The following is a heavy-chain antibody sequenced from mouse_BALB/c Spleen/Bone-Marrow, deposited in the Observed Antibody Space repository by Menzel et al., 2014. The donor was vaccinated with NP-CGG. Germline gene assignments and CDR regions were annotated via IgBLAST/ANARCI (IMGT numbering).Heavy chain of an antibody. D-gene: IGHD1-2*01. CDR1: GYTFTGYA. CDR2: ISSYPGNT. J-gene: IGHJ2*01. Sequence: QVQLQQSGPELARPGVSVKISCKGFGYTFTGYAIHWVKQSHAKTLEWIGVISSYPGNTNYNQKFKGRATMTVDKSSSTAYMELARLTSEDFAIYYCASTAGTQYDYFAYWGQGTTLTVSS. V-gene: IGHV1-67*01. CDR3: ASTAGTQYDYFAY.